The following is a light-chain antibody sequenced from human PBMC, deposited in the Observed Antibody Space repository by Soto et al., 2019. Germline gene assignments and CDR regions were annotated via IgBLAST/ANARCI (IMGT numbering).Light chain of an antibody. V-gene: IGLV2-14*01. J-gene: IGLJ2*01. CDR3: SSYTSSNTLI. CDR2: EVT. Sequence: QSALTQPASVSGSPGQSITISCTGTSSDVGGYKYVSWYQHYPGKAPKVMIYEVTNRPSGVSNRFSGSKSGNTASLTISGLQAEDEADYYCSSYTSSNTLIFGGGTKLTVL. CDR1: SSDVGGYKY.